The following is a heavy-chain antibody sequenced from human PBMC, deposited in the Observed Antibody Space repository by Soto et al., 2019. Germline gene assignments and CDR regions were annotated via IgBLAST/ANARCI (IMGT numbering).Heavy chain of an antibody. D-gene: IGHD5-12*01. J-gene: IGHJ6*03. CDR1: GFTFDDYA. V-gene: IGHV3-9*01. Sequence: EVQLVESGGGLVQPGRSLRLSCAASGFTFDDYAMHWVRQAPGKGLEWVSGISWNSGSIGYADSVKGRFTISRDNAKNSLYLLMNSLIAEDTALYYCALSSTNLSGYMDVWVKGTTVTVSS. CDR2: ISWNSGSI. CDR3: ALSSTNLSGYMDV.